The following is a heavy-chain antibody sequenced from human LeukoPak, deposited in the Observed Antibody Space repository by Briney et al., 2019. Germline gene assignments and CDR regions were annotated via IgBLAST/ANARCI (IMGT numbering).Heavy chain of an antibody. D-gene: IGHD3-10*01. J-gene: IGHJ3*02. V-gene: IGHV4-30-2*01. CDR1: GGSISSGGYY. Sequence: SETLSLTCTVSGGSISSGGYYWSWIRQPPGKGLEWIGYIYHSGSSYYNPSLKSRVTISVDRSKNQFSLKLSSVTAADTAVYYCARGRSTMVRSAAFDIWGQGTMVIVSS. CDR3: ARGRSTMVRSAAFDI. CDR2: IYHSGSS.